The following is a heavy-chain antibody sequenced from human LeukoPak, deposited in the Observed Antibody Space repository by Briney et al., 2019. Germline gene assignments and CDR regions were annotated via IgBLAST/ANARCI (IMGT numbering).Heavy chain of an antibody. D-gene: IGHD3-10*01. Sequence: PGGSLRLSWAASGFTFSSYSMNWVRQAPGKGLEWVSSISSSSSYIYYADSVKGRFTISRDNAKNSLYLQMNSLRAEDTAVYYCASIYYYGSGSFDYWGQGTLVTVSS. CDR1: GFTFSSYS. CDR3: ASIYYYGSGSFDY. CDR2: ISSSSSYI. V-gene: IGHV3-21*01. J-gene: IGHJ4*02.